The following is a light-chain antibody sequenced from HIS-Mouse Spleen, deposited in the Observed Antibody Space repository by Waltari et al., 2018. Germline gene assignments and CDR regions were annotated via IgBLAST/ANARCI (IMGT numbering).Light chain of an antibody. CDR1: ALPKQY. V-gene: IGLV3-25*03. Sequence: SYELTQPPSVSVSPGQTARITCSGDALPKQYAYWYQQKPGQAPGLVIYKDSERPSGIRERFSGSSSGTTVTLTISGVQAEDEADYYCQSADSSGTYSVVFGGGTKLTVL. J-gene: IGLJ2*01. CDR3: QSADSSGTYSVV. CDR2: KDS.